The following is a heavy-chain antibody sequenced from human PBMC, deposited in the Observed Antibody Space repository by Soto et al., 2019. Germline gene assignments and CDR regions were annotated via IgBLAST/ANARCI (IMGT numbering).Heavy chain of an antibody. CDR2: ISSSSSTI. CDR3: ARDLVDDYGSGNDY. CDR1: GFTFSSYS. J-gene: IGHJ4*02. V-gene: IGHV3-48*01. D-gene: IGHD3-10*01. Sequence: EVQLVESGGGLVQPGGSLRLSCAASGFTFSSYSMNWVRQAPGKGLEWVSYISSSSSTIYYADSVKGRFTIARDNSKNSLYRQMNSLRAEETAVYYCARDLVDDYGSGNDYWGQGTLVTVSS.